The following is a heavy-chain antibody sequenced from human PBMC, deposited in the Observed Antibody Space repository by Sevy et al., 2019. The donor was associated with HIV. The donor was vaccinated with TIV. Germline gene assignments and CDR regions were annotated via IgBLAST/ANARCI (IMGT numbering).Heavy chain of an antibody. D-gene: IGHD4-17*01. CDR3: ARGTHDYGDYDRDAFDI. J-gene: IGHJ3*02. Sequence: GGSLSLSCATSEFTFSSYSMNWVRQAPGNGLEWVSSISGGGTYIYYADSVKGRFTISRDNAKNPLSLQMNSLRAEDTAVYYCARGTHDYGDYDRDAFDIWGQGTMVTVSS. V-gene: IGHV3-21*01. CDR1: EFTFSSYS. CDR2: ISGGGTYI.